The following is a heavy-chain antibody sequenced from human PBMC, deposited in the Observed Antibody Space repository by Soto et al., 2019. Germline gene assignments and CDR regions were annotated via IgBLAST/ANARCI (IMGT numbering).Heavy chain of an antibody. CDR1: GASLSGYY. J-gene: IGHJ3*02. CDR2: IKQSGDT. Sequence: SETLSLTCAVYGASLSGYYWSWIRQPPGKGLEWIGEIKQSGDTNYNPSLKSRVTISMDTSKNQFSLRLSSVNEAATAIYSCARDHYANAFDIWGRGTMVTVSS. V-gene: IGHV4-34*01. D-gene: IGHD4-17*01. CDR3: ARDHYANAFDI.